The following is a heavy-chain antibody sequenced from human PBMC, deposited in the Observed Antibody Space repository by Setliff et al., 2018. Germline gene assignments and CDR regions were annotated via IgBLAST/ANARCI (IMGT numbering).Heavy chain of an antibody. Sequence: SETLSLTCAVYGGSFSGYYWSWIRQPPGKGLEWIGEINQSGSTNYNQSLKSRVTLLVDTSKNQFSLKLNIVSAADTAVYYCLRGPSKVQFDTWGRGIPVTVS. CDR3: LRGPSKVQFDT. D-gene: IGHD4-4*01. CDR1: GGSFSGYY. V-gene: IGHV4-34*01. CDR2: INQSGST. J-gene: IGHJ5*02.